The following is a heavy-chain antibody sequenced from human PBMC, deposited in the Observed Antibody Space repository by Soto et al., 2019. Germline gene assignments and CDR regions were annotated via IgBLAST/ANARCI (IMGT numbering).Heavy chain of an antibody. CDR2: IRGSGSST. CDR3: AKAYCSSSSSNCRYIFDY. CDR1: GFPFSNYG. J-gene: IGHJ4*02. D-gene: IGHD2-2*01. V-gene: IGHV3-23*01. Sequence: GGSLRLSCAASGFPFSNYGMHWVRQAPGKGLEWVSGIRGSGSSTYYADSVKGRFTISRDNSKDTLYVQMNSLRAEDTAVYYCAKAYCSSSSSNCRYIFDYWGQGTLVTVSS.